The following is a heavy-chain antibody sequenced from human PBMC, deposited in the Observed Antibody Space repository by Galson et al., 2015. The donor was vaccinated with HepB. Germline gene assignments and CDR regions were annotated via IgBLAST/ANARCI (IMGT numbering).Heavy chain of an antibody. V-gene: IGHV1-69*04. D-gene: IGHD6-19*01. CDR1: GGTFSSYA. Sequence: SVKVSCKASGGTFSSYAISWVRQAPGQGLEWMGRIIPILGIANYAQKFQGRVTITADKSTSTAYMELSSLRSEDTAVYYCARDRLYGDIAVAVDYWGQGTLVTVSS. CDR2: IIPILGIA. J-gene: IGHJ4*02. CDR3: ARDRLYGDIAVAVDY.